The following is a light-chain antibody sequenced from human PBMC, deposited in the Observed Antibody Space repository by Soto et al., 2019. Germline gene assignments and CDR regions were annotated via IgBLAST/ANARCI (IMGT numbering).Light chain of an antibody. CDR1: QGIDNY. CDR3: QKYSSAPPWT. CDR2: AAS. Sequence: DIQMTQSPSSLSASVGDRVTITCRASQGIDNYLAWFQQKPGKVPILLIYAASTLQSEVPSRFSGSGFGTDFTLTISSLQPEDVATYYCQKYSSAPPWTFGQGTKVDIK. V-gene: IGKV1-27*01. J-gene: IGKJ1*01.